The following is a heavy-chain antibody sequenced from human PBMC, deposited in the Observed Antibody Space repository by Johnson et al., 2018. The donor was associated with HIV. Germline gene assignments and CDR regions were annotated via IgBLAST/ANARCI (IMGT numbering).Heavy chain of an antibody. CDR2: ISGSGGST. CDR3: AKDFRVGVTTSHDAFDI. Sequence: VQLLESGGGLIQPGGSLTLSCAASGFTFSNYAMSWVRQAPGKGLEWVSVISGSGGSTYYADSVKGRFTISRDNSTNTLYRQMNTRRAVNTAVYYCAKDFRVGVTTSHDAFDIWGQGTMVTVSS. V-gene: IGHV3-23*01. CDR1: GFTFSNYA. D-gene: IGHD1-26*01. J-gene: IGHJ3*02.